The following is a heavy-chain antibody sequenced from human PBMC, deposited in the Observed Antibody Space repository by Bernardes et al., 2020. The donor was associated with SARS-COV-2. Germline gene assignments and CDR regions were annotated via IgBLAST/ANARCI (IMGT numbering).Heavy chain of an antibody. CDR1: GYSFTNFW. V-gene: IGHV5-51*01. CDR3: ARLLWLGAGMDV. J-gene: IGHJ6*02. CDR2: IYPGDSDT. D-gene: IGHD3-10*01. Sequence: GESLKISCKTSGYSFTNFWIGWVRQLPGKGLEWLGIIYPGDSDTKYSPSFQGQVTISADKSISTTYLQWSSLKASDTAVYYCARLLWLGAGMDVWGQGTPVTVSS.